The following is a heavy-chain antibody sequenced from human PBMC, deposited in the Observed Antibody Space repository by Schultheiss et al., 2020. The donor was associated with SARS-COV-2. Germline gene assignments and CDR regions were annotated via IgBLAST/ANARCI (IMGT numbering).Heavy chain of an antibody. D-gene: IGHD1-26*01. CDR2: INSDGSST. CDR3: AREVAGSSTAHFDY. Sequence: GGSLRLSCAASGFTFSSYAMSWVRQAPGKGLEWVSRINSDGSSTSYADSVKGRFTISRDNAKNTLYLQMNSLRAEDTAVYYCAREVAGSSTAHFDYWGQGTLVTVSS. V-gene: IGHV3-74*01. CDR1: GFTFSSYA. J-gene: IGHJ4*02.